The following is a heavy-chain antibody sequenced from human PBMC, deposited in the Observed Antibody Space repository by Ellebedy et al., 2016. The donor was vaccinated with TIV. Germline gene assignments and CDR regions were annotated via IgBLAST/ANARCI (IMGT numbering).Heavy chain of an antibody. J-gene: IGHJ3*02. CDR2: ISSGSSYI. V-gene: IGHV3-21*01. CDR3: ARELEGGSYYDDAFDI. CDR1: GFTFSHYS. D-gene: IGHD1-26*01. Sequence: GESLKISCAASGFTFSHYSMNWVRQAPGTGLEWVSSISSGSSYIYYADSVRGRFTISRDKAKNTLYLQIKSLRAEDTAVYYCARELEGGSYYDDAFDIWGQGTMVTVSS.